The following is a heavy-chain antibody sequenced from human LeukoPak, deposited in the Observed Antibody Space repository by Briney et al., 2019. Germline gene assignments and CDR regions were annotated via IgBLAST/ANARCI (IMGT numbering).Heavy chain of an antibody. CDR1: GGSFSGYY. V-gene: IGHV4-34*01. J-gene: IGHJ3*02. CDR2: INHSGST. CDR3: ARARIYSSSWFPEAFDI. Sequence: PSETLSLTCAVYGGSFSGYYWSWIRQPPGKGLEWVGEINHSGSTNYNPSLKSRVTMSVDTSKNQFSLKLSSVTAADTAVYYCARARIYSSSWFPEAFDIWGQGTMITVSS. D-gene: IGHD6-13*01.